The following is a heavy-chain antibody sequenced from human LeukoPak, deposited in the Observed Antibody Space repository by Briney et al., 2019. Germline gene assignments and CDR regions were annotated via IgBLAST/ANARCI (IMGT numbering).Heavy chain of an antibody. D-gene: IGHD6-19*01. V-gene: IGHV3-11*04. CDR3: ATSGWYGYYYFDY. Sequence: VGSLRLSCAASGFTFSDYYMSWIRQAPGKGLEWVSYISSSGSTIYYADSVKGRFTISRDNAKNSLYLQMNSLRAEDTAVYYCATSGWYGYYYFDYWGQGTLVTVSS. CDR2: ISSSGSTI. J-gene: IGHJ4*02. CDR1: GFTFSDYY.